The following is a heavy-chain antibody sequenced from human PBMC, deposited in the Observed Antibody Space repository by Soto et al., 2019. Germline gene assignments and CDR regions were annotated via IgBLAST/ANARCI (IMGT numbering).Heavy chain of an antibody. CDR3: AVNYYDSSGYPDWFGP. D-gene: IGHD3-22*01. CDR2: ISAYNGNT. Sequence: ASVKVSCKASGYTFTSYGISRVRQAPGQGLEWMGWISAYNGNTNYAQKLQGRVTMTTDTSTSTAYMELRSLRSDDTAVYYCAVNYYDSSGYPDWFGPWGQGTLVTVSS. CDR1: GYTFTSYG. V-gene: IGHV1-18*04. J-gene: IGHJ5*02.